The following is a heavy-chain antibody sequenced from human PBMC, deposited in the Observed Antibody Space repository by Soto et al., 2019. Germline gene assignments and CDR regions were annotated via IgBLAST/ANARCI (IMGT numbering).Heavy chain of an antibody. D-gene: IGHD2-2*01. J-gene: IGHJ6*02. CDR2: IIPMFGRP. CDR1: GGIFGSYV. Sequence: SVKVSCKASGGIFGSYVFNWVRQAPGQGLEWMGGIIPMFGRPNYAQKFQGRVTITADESTSTAYMELSSLRSDDTAVYYCAREDRDRETGLVPAAIDGMDVWGQ. CDR3: AREDRDRETGLVPAAIDGMDV. V-gene: IGHV1-69*13.